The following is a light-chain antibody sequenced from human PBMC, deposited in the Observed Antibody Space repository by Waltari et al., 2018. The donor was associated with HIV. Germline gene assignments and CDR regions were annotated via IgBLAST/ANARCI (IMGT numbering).Light chain of an antibody. J-gene: IGKJ1*01. V-gene: IGKV4-1*01. CDR1: QNILDISNNKNY. CDR2: WAS. Sequence: DIVMTQSPDSLAVSVGERAAINCKSSQNILDISNNKNYLTWYQQKPGQSPKLLIYWASTRESGVPDRFRGSGSGTDFTLTISSLQAEDVAVYYCQQHFSTLWTFGQGTKVGIK. CDR3: QQHFSTLWT.